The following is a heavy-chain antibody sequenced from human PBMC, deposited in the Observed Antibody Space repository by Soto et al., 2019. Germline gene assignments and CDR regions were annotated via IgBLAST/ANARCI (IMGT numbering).Heavy chain of an antibody. J-gene: IGHJ6*03. D-gene: IGHD2-2*02. CDR3: ALFAVYTAYFLDV. CDR2: INYSGST. Sequence: QVQLQQWGAGLLKPSETLSLTCAMSGGSFSGYYWNWIRQSPGKGLEWIGEINYSGSTNYNPSLKSRVTLSVDTSKDQFSLKLSSVTAADTAVYYCALFAVYTAYFLDVWGKGTRVTVSS. V-gene: IGHV4-34*01. CDR1: GGSFSGYY.